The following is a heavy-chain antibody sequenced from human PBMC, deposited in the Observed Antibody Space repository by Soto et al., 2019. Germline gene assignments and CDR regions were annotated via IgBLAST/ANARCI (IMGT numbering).Heavy chain of an antibody. J-gene: IGHJ4*02. Sequence: QVQLVESGGGVVQPGRSLRLSCAASGFTFSSYAMHWVRQAPGKGLEWVAVISYDGSNKYYADSVKGRFTISRDNSRNTQYLQMNSLRVENTAVYYCARDPNYYDSSGYPCYWGQGTLVTVSS. D-gene: IGHD3-22*01. CDR1: GFTFSSYA. CDR3: ARDPNYYDSSGYPCY. CDR2: ISYDGSNK. V-gene: IGHV3-30-3*01.